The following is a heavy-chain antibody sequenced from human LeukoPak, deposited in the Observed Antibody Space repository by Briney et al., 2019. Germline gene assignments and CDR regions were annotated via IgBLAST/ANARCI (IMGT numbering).Heavy chain of an antibody. CDR1: GFTFSSYG. D-gene: IGHD5-18*01. Sequence: GRSLRLSCAASGFTFSSYGMHWVRQAPGKGLEWVAVISYDGSNKYYADSVKGRFTISRDNSKNMLYLQMNSLRAEDTAAYYCARDRARGYSYGSYMDVWGKGTTVTVSS. J-gene: IGHJ6*03. V-gene: IGHV3-30*03. CDR3: ARDRARGYSYGSYMDV. CDR2: ISYDGSNK.